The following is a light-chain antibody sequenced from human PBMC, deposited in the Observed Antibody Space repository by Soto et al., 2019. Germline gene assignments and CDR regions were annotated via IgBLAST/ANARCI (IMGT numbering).Light chain of an antibody. CDR3: QVWDSSTVVVV. J-gene: IGLJ2*01. Sequence: ELTQPLSVSVALGQTARITCGGNNIGSKNVHWYQQKPGQAPVLVIYRDSNRPSGIPERFSGSNSGNTATLTISRAQAGDEADYYCQVWDSSTVVVVFGGGTKLTVL. CDR2: RDS. CDR1: NIGSKN. V-gene: IGLV3-9*01.